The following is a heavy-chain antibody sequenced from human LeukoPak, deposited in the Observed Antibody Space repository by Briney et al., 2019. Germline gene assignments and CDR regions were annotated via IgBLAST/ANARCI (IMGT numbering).Heavy chain of an antibody. CDR1: GGSISSSSYY. Sequence: PSETLSLTCTVSGGSISSSSYYWAWIRQSPGKGLEWIGYIHYSGNTNYNPSLKSRVTISVDTSKNQFSLKVSSVTAADTAVYYCAREGTAGTNLNWFDSWGQGTLVTVSS. D-gene: IGHD1-1*01. CDR2: IHYSGNT. J-gene: IGHJ5*01. CDR3: AREGTAGTNLNWFDS. V-gene: IGHV4-61*01.